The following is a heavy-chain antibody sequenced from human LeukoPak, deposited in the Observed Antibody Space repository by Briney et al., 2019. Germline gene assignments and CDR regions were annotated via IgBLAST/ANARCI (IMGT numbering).Heavy chain of an antibody. V-gene: IGHV4-4*07. Sequence: PETLSLTCTVSGGSISSYYWSWIRQPAGKGLEWIGRIYTSGSTNYNPSLKSRVTMSVDTSKNQFSLKLSSVTAADTAVYYCARSMWFGELVGTQPSDYFDYWGQGTLVTVSS. CDR2: IYTSGST. D-gene: IGHD3-10*01. CDR1: GGSISSYY. J-gene: IGHJ4*02. CDR3: ARSMWFGELVGTQPSDYFDY.